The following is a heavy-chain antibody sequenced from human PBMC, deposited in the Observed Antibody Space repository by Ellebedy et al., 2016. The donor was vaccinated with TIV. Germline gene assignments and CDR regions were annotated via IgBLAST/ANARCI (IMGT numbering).Heavy chain of an antibody. D-gene: IGHD4-17*01. J-gene: IGHJ4*02. V-gene: IGHV1-18*01. CDR2: ISAYNGNT. CDR1: GYTFTSYG. CDR3: ARHGGDYGDYYFDY. Sequence: ASVKVSCXASGYTFTSYGISWVRQAPGQGLEWMGWISAYNGNTNYAQKLQGRVTMTTDTSTSTAYMELRSLRSDDTAVYYCARHGGDYGDYYFDYWGQGTLVTVSS.